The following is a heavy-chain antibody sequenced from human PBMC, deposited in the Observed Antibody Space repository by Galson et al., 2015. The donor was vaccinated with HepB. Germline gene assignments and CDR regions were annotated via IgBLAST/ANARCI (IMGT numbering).Heavy chain of an antibody. CDR1: GGTFSSYA. D-gene: IGHD2-2*01. J-gene: IGHJ6*03. CDR3: ARGVVPAATNFLLMDV. CDR2: IIPIFGTV. Sequence: SVKVSCKAPGGTFSSYAISWVRQAPGQELEWMGGIIPIFGTVNYAQKFQGRVTITADESTSTAYMELSSLRSEDTAVYYCARGVVPAATNFLLMDVWGKGTTVTVSS. V-gene: IGHV1-69*13.